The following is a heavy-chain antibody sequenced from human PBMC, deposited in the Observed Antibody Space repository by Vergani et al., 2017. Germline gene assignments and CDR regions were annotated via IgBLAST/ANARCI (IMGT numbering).Heavy chain of an antibody. CDR2: IYTSGST. V-gene: IGHV4-61*02. CDR3: ARVTYYYDSSGYSPWAFDI. J-gene: IGHJ3*02. Sequence: QVQLQESGPGLVKPSQTLSLTCTVSGGSISSGSYYCSWIRQPAGKGLEWIGRIYTSGSTNYNPSLKSRVTMSVDTSKNQFSLKLSSVTAADTAVYYCARVTYYYDSSGYSPWAFDIWGQGTMVTVSS. CDR1: GGSISSGSYY. D-gene: IGHD3-22*01.